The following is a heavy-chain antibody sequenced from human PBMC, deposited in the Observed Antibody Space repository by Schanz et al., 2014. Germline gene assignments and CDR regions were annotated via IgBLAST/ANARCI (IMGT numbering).Heavy chain of an antibody. J-gene: IGHJ6*02. CDR1: GYTFTAYY. D-gene: IGHD6-6*01. Sequence: QVQLVQSGGEVKTPGASVKVSCKASGYTFTAYYLEWVRQVPGQGLECMGWINPNSGGTNFAQKFQGRVTMTWDTSISTAYMELSRLRSDDTAVYYCARDRGHVEQLVLEWYYAMDVWGQGTTVAVSS. CDR3: ARDRGHVEQLVLEWYYAMDV. V-gene: IGHV1-2*02. CDR2: INPNSGGT.